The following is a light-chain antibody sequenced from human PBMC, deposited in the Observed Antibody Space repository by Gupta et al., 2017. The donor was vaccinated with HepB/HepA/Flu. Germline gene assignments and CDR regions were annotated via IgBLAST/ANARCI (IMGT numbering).Light chain of an antibody. CDR2: SNN. V-gene: IGLV1-47*02. CDR3: AASDDSMSGWV. Sequence: QSVLPQPPSAYGTPAQRVTIPCSGSSSNIGSNYVYWYQQLPVTAPKLLMYSNNRRPSGVPDRFSGSNFGTSASLSTSGVRAEDEADYYCAASDDSMSGWVFGTGTK. CDR1: SSNIGSNY. J-gene: IGLJ1*01.